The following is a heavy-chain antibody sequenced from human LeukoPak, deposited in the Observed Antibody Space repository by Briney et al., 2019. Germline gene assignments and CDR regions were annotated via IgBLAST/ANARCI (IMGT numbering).Heavy chain of an antibody. CDR3: AKAPGGFGVAPFDY. V-gene: IGHV3-23*01. J-gene: IGHJ4*02. CDR1: GFTFSNFA. D-gene: IGHD3-3*01. CDR2: ISDSGDST. Sequence: GGSLRLSCAASGFTFSNFAMSWVRQAPGKGLKWVSSISDSGDSTYYAGSVKGRFTISRDSSKNTLYLQINSLRAEDTAVYYCAKAPGGFGVAPFDYWGQGTLVTVSS.